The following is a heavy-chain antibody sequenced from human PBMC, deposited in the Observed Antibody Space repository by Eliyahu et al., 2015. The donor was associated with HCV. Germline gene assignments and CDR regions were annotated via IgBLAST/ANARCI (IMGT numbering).Heavy chain of an antibody. CDR2: IYHGGNT. J-gene: IGHJ4*02. CDR3: ARPQSSGWYGIYFDY. D-gene: IGHD6-19*01. V-gene: IGHV4-4*02. CDR1: GGSIASSNW. Sequence: QVQLQESGPGLVKPSGTLSLTCAVSGGSIASSNWWSWVRQPPGKGLEWIGEIYHGGNTNYNPSLKSRVTISVDRSKNQFSLSLNSLTAADTAVYYCARPQSSGWYGIYFDYWGQGTLVTVSS.